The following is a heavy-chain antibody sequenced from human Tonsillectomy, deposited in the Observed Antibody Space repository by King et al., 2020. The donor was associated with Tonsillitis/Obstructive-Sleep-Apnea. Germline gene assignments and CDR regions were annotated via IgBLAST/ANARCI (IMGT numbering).Heavy chain of an antibody. V-gene: IGHV3-23*04. D-gene: IGHD5-18*01. Sequence: QLVQSGGGLVQPGGSLTLSCAASGFTFSSYAMNWVRQAPGKGLQWVSVIGGSGVSTYYADSVKGRFTISRDNSKNTLYLQTNSLRAEDTAVYYCAKGLLHDYAMDVWGQGTTVTVSS. CDR1: GFTFSSYA. CDR3: AKGLLHDYAMDV. J-gene: IGHJ6*02. CDR2: IGGSGVST.